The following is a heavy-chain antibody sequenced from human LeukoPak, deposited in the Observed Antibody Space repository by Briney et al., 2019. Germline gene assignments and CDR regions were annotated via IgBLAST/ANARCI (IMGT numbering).Heavy chain of an antibody. CDR1: GYTFSIYW. Sequence: GGSLRLSCAASGYTFSIYWMNWVRQAPGKGLEWVASIKQDGSETYYMESVQGRFTISRDNDMNFLYLQLSSLRAEDTAVYYCARENSGSLSLEYWGQGTLVTVSS. V-gene: IGHV3-7*01. CDR3: ARENSGSLSLEY. CDR2: IKQDGSET. J-gene: IGHJ4*02. D-gene: IGHD1-26*01.